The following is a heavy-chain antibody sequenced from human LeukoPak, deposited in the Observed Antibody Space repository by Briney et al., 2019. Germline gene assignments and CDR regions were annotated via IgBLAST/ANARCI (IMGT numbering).Heavy chain of an antibody. V-gene: IGHV3-53*01. Sequence: GRSLRLSCAASEFTFSSYSMNWVRQAPGKGLEWVSVIRSDGSANHADSVKGRFTISRDNSKNTLYLQMNNLRAEDTAMYYCAREMYSGMYNDAFDIWGQGTKVTVSS. CDR1: EFTFSSYS. J-gene: IGHJ3*02. CDR3: AREMYSGMYNDAFDI. CDR2: IRSDGSA. D-gene: IGHD1-26*01.